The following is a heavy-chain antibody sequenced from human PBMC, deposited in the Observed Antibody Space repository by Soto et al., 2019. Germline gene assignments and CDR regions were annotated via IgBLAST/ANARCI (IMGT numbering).Heavy chain of an antibody. V-gene: IGHV4-30-2*01. J-gene: IGHJ5*02. CDR1: GGSITSGNSYS. D-gene: IGHD3-10*01. Sequence: LSLTCSVSGGSITSGNSYSWSWIRQPPGKGLEWIGSISHTGSTSYNPSLKSRVSMSVDKSKNQFSLKLSSVTAADMAVYYCARAVTPYFGTWFDPWGQGTLVTVSS. CDR2: ISHTGST. CDR3: ARAVTPYFGTWFDP.